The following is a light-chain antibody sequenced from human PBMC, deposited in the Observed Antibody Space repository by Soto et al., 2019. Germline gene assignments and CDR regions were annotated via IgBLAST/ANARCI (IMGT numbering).Light chain of an antibody. V-gene: IGLV2-14*01. Sequence: QSALTQPASVSGSPGQSITISCTGTSSDVGGYNYVSWYQQHPGKAPKLMIYDVSNRPSGVSNRFSGSKSGNTASLTISGLQAEDDAEYYWSSYTSSSTYVVFGGGTKLTVL. J-gene: IGLJ2*01. CDR3: SSYTSSSTYVV. CDR2: DVS. CDR1: SSDVGGYNY.